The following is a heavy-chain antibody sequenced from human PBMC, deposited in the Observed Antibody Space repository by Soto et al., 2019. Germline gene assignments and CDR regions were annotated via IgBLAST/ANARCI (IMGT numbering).Heavy chain of an antibody. CDR2: ISYDGSNK. D-gene: IGHD5-12*01. CDR1: GFTFSSYG. Sequence: QVQLVESGGGVVQPGRSLRLSCAASGFTFSSYGMHWVRQAPGKGLEWVAVISYDGSNKYYADSVKGRFTISRDNFKNTLYLQMNSLRADDRAVYYCATSRDGYAQPYHFYYWCQGTLVTVSS. CDR3: ATSRDGYAQPYHFYY. V-gene: IGHV3-30*03. J-gene: IGHJ4*02.